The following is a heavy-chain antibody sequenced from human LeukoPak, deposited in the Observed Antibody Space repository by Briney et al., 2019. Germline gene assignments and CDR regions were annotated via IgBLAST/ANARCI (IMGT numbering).Heavy chain of an antibody. D-gene: IGHD6-19*01. CDR2: ISGSGGST. J-gene: IGHJ4*02. V-gene: IGHV3-23*01. CDR3: AKDTRPYSSGWPTHFDY. CDR1: GFTFSSYS. Sequence: GGSLRLSCAASGFTFSSYSMNWVRQAPGKGLEWVSAISGSGGSTYYADSVKGRFTISRDNSKNTLYLQMNSLRAEDTAVYYCAKDTRPYSSGWPTHFDYWGQGTLVTVSS.